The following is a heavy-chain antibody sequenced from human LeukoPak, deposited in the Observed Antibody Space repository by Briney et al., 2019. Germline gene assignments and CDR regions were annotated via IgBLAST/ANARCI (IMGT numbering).Heavy chain of an antibody. D-gene: IGHD2-15*01. V-gene: IGHV1-2*02. CDR1: GYTFTSYD. CDR2: INPNSGGT. J-gene: IGHJ4*02. CDR3: ARDSEPYCSGGSCYSTPFDY. Sequence: ASVKVSCKASGYTFTSYDINSVRQATGQGLEWMGWINPNSGGTNYAQKFQGRVTMTRDTSISTAYMELSRLRSDDTAVYYCARDSEPYCSGGSCYSTPFDYWGQGTLVTVSS.